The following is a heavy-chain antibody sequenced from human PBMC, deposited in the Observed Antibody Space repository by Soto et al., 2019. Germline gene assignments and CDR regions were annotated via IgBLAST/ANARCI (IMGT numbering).Heavy chain of an antibody. CDR1: GYTFTGYY. J-gene: IGHJ6*02. CDR2: INPNSGGT. D-gene: IGHD6-13*01. CDR3: ARSRAAGSYYYYYYGMDV. V-gene: IGHV1-2*04. Sequence: EASVKVSCKASGYTFTGYYMHWVRQAPGQGLEWMGWINPNSGGTNYAQKFQGWVTMTRDTSISTAYMELSRLRSDDTAVYYCARSRAAGSYYYYYYGMDVWGQGTTVTVSS.